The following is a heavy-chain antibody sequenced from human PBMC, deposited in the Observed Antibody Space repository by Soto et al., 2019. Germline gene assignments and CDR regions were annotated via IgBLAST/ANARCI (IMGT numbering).Heavy chain of an antibody. V-gene: IGHV3-30-3*01. CDR3: ARVVVAATPLHYYGMDV. CDR2: ISYDGSNK. CDR1: GFTFSSYA. J-gene: IGHJ6*02. Sequence: GGSLRLSCAASGFTFSSYAMHWVRQAPGKGLEWVAVISYDGSNKYYADSVKGRFTISRDNSKNTLYLQMNSLRAEDTAVYYCARVVVAATPLHYYGMDVWGQGTTVTVSS. D-gene: IGHD2-15*01.